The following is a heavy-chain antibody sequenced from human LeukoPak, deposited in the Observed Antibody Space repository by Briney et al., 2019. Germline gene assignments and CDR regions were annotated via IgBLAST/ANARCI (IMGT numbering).Heavy chain of an antibody. CDR3: ARDWYGDYVPGDY. CDR1: GFTFSSYA. CDR2: ISYDGSNK. J-gene: IGHJ4*02. V-gene: IGHV3-30-3*01. Sequence: GGSLRLSCAASGFTFSSYAMHWVRQAPGKGLEWVAVISYDGSNKYYADSVKGRFTISRDNSKNTLYLQMNSLRAEDTAVYYCARDWYGDYVPGDYWGQGTLVTVSS. D-gene: IGHD4-17*01.